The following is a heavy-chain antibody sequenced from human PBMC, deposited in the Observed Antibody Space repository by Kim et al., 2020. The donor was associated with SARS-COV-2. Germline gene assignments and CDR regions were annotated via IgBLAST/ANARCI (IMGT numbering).Heavy chain of an antibody. Sequence: ASVKVSCKASGYTFTSYAMHWVRQAPGQRLEWMGWINAGNGNTKYSQKFQGRVTITRDTSASTAYMALSSLRSEDTAVYYCATGWIAARPFDYWGQGTLVTVSS. J-gene: IGHJ4*02. V-gene: IGHV1-3*01. CDR1: GYTFTSYA. CDR3: ATGWIAARPFDY. D-gene: IGHD6-6*01. CDR2: INAGNGNT.